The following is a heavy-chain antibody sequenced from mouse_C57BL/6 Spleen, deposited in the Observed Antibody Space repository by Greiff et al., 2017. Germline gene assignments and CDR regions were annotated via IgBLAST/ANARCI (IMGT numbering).Heavy chain of an antibody. CDR2: IDPSDSYT. Sequence: QVQLQQPGAELVMPGASVKLSCKASGYTFTSYWMHWVKQRPGQGLEWIGEIDPSDSYTNYNQKFKGKSTLPVDKSSSTAYMQLSSLTSEDSAVYYCARSRDYGRFDYWGQGTTLTVSS. CDR3: ARSRDYGRFDY. D-gene: IGHD2-4*01. V-gene: IGHV1-69*01. J-gene: IGHJ2*01. CDR1: GYTFTSYW.